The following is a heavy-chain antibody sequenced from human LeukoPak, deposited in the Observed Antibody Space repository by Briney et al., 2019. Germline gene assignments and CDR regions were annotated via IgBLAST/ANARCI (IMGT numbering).Heavy chain of an antibody. D-gene: IGHD6-19*01. J-gene: IGHJ3*02. CDR3: ARDGWQWLKGMDAFDI. V-gene: IGHV1-18*01. CDR2: ISAYNGNT. CDR1: GYTFTSYG. Sequence: GASVKVSCKASGYTFTSYGISWVRQAPGQGLEWMGWISAYNGNTNYAQKLQGRVTMTTDTSTSTAYMELRSLRSDDTAVYYCARDGWQWLKGMDAFDIWGQGTMVTVSS.